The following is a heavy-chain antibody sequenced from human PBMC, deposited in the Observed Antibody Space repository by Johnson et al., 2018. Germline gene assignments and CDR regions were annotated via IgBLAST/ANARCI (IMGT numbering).Heavy chain of an antibody. CDR1: GFSLSTSGVG. Sequence: PTQTLTLTCTFSGFSLSTSGVGVGWIRQPPGKALEWLALIYWDDDKGYSPSLKSRLNITKDTSKNQEVLTMTNMDPVDTATYYCAHSVRGVVAATYYYSSMDDWGKGTTVTVS. D-gene: IGHD2-15*01. CDR3: AHSVRGVVAATYYYSSMDD. CDR2: IYWDDDK. J-gene: IGHJ6*03. V-gene: IGHV2-5*02.